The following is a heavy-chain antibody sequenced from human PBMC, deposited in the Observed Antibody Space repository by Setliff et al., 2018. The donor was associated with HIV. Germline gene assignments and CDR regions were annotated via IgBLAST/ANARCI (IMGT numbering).Heavy chain of an antibody. CDR2: IYYSGST. Sequence: SETLSLTCTVSGGSISSGDYYWSWIRQPPGKGLEWIGYIYYSGSTYYNPSLKSRVTISVDTSKNQFSLKLSSVTAADTAVYYCARDGRMAREYYFDYWGQGTLVTVSS. V-gene: IGHV4-30-4*08. D-gene: IGHD2-8*01. CDR3: ARDGRMAREYYFDY. CDR1: GGSISSGDYY. J-gene: IGHJ4*02.